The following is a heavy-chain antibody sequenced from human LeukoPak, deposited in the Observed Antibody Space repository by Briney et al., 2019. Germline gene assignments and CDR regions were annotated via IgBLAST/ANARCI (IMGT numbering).Heavy chain of an antibody. Sequence: ASVKVSCKASGYTFTGYYMHWVRQAPGQGLEWMGWISAYNGNTNYAQKLQGRVTMTTDTSTSTAYMELRSLRSDDTAVYYCAREPMTTVTYFDYWGQGTLVTVSS. CDR2: ISAYNGNT. D-gene: IGHD4-17*01. J-gene: IGHJ4*02. CDR3: AREPMTTVTYFDY. V-gene: IGHV1-18*04. CDR1: GYTFTGYY.